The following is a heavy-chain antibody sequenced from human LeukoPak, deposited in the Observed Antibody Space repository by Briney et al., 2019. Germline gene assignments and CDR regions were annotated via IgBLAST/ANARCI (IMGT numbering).Heavy chain of an antibody. CDR3: ARERLELRRWFDP. J-gene: IGHJ5*02. D-gene: IGHD1-7*01. Sequence: SETLSLTCTVSGGSISSSSYYWGWIRQPPGKGLEWIGSIYYSGSTYYNPSLKSRVTISVDTYKNQFSLKLSSVTAADTAVYYCARERLELRRWFDPWGQGTLVTVSS. V-gene: IGHV4-39*02. CDR1: GGSISSSSYY. CDR2: IYYSGST.